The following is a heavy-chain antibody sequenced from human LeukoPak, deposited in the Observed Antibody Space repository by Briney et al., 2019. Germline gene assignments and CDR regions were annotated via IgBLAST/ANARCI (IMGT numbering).Heavy chain of an antibody. CDR3: ATRGYSGYSPFDY. D-gene: IGHD5-12*01. J-gene: IGHJ4*02. Sequence: ASVKVSCKASGYTFTSYDINWVRQATGQGLEWMGWMNPNSGNTGYAQKFQGRVTMIRNTSISTAYMELSSLRSEDTAVYYCATRGYSGYSPFDYLGQGTLVTVSS. CDR2: MNPNSGNT. V-gene: IGHV1-8*01. CDR1: GYTFTSYD.